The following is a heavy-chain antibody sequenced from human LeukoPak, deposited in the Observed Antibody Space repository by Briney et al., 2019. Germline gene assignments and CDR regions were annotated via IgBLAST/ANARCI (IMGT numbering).Heavy chain of an antibody. V-gene: IGHV4-61*01. Sequence: SETLSLTCTVSGGSVSSSSYCWSWIRQPPGKGLEWIGYIYYSGSTNYNPSLKSRVTISVDTSKNQFSLKVNSVTAADTAVYYCAKGAAAGTGWFDPWGQGTLVTVSS. CDR2: IYYSGST. CDR3: AKGAAAGTGWFDP. CDR1: GGSVSSSSYC. D-gene: IGHD6-13*01. J-gene: IGHJ5*02.